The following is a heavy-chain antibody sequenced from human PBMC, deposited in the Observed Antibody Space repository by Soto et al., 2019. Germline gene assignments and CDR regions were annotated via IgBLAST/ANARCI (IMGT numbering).Heavy chain of an antibody. D-gene: IGHD2-8*01. V-gene: IGHV3-15*01. CDR3: TTSGLGIVLMVYFDY. CDR1: GFTFSNAW. CDR2: IKSKTDGGTT. Sequence: GGSLRLSCAASGFTFSNAWMSWVRQAPGKGLEWVGRIKSKTDGGTTDYAAPVKGRFTISRDDSKNTLYLQMNSLKTEDTAVYYCTTSGLGIVLMVYFDYWGQGTLVTVSS. J-gene: IGHJ4*02.